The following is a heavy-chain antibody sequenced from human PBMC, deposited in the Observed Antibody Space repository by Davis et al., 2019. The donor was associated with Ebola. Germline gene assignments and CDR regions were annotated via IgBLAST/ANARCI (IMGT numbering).Heavy chain of an antibody. Sequence: PGGSLRLSCAASGFNFSNYAMTWIRQPPGKGLEWIGEINHSGSTNYNPSLKSRVTISVDTSQNQFSLKLSSVTAAETAVYYCAGEITLFGVAHWGQGTLVTVSS. CDR2: INHSGST. J-gene: IGHJ4*02. V-gene: IGHV4-34*01. CDR3: AGEITLFGVAH. D-gene: IGHD3-3*01. CDR1: GFNFSNYA.